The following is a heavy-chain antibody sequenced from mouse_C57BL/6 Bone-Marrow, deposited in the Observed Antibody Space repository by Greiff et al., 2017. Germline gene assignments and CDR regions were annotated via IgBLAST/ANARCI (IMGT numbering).Heavy chain of an antibody. Sequence: QVQLQQSGAELVKPGASVKLSCKASGYTFTSYWMPWVKQRPGQGLEWIGMIHPNSGSTNYNEKFKSKATLTVDKSSSTAYMQLSSLTSEDSAVYYCARDGYSWYFDVWGTGTTVTVSS. CDR3: ARDGYSWYFDV. D-gene: IGHD2-3*01. CDR1: GYTFTSYW. J-gene: IGHJ1*03. V-gene: IGHV1-64*01. CDR2: IHPNSGST.